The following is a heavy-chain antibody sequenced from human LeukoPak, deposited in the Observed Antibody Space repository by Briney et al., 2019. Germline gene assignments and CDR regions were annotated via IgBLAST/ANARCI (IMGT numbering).Heavy chain of an antibody. CDR2: IYYSGST. Sequence: SETLSLTCTVSGGSISSYYWSWIRQPPGKGLEWIGYIYYSGSTNYNPSLKSRVTISVDTSKNQFSLKPSSVTAADTAVYYCACHYYGSGSYYNPPDYWGQGTLVTVSS. V-gene: IGHV4-59*01. CDR1: GGSISSYY. D-gene: IGHD3-10*01. J-gene: IGHJ4*02. CDR3: ACHYYGSGSYYNPPDY.